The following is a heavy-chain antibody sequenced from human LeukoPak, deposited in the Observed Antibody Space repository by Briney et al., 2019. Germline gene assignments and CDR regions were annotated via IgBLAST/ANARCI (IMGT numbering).Heavy chain of an antibody. Sequence: GESLKISCKGSGYSFTTYWIGWVRQMPGKGLDWMGIIYPVDSDIRISPSFQGQVTISVDKSISTAYLQWSSLKASDTAIYYCARRAVVIGVGYFDYWGQGTLVTVSS. CDR1: GYSFTTYW. D-gene: IGHD4-23*01. V-gene: IGHV5-51*01. CDR2: IYPVDSDI. J-gene: IGHJ4*02. CDR3: ARRAVVIGVGYFDY.